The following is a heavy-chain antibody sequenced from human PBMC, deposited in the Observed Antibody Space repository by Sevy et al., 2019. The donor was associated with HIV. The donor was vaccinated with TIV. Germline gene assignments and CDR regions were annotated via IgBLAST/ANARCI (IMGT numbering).Heavy chain of an antibody. Sequence: GGSLRLSCAASGFSFSNSGMHWVRQAPGKGLEWVAAIWFDGSVKYYKDSVKDRFTICRDNSRNIQYLQINSLRAEDTAVYYCARESPSDWYLDSWGQGALVTVSS. CDR3: ARESPSDWYLDS. V-gene: IGHV3-33*01. D-gene: IGHD6-19*01. J-gene: IGHJ4*02. CDR1: GFSFSNSG. CDR2: IWFDGSVK.